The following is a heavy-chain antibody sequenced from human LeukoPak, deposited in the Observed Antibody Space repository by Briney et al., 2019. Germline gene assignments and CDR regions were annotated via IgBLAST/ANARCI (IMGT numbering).Heavy chain of an antibody. J-gene: IGHJ4*02. CDR2: IYYSGST. D-gene: IGHD4-23*01. CDR1: GGSISSYY. CDR3: ARSTTVVTYYFDY. V-gene: IGHV4-59*01. Sequence: TLSLTCTVSGGSISSYYWSWIRQPPGKGLEWIGYIYYSGSTNYNPSLKSRVTISVDTSKNQFSLKLSSVTAADTAVYYCARSTTVVTYYFDYWGQGTLVTVSS.